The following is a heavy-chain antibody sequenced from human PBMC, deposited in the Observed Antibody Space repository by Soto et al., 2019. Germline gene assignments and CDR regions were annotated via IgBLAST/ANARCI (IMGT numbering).Heavy chain of an antibody. CDR3: TTDLDIVVVTSSC. CDR2: IKSKTDGGTT. V-gene: IGHV3-15*07. D-gene: IGHD2-21*02. J-gene: IGHJ4*02. CDR1: GFTFSNAW. Sequence: EVQLVESGGGLVKPGGSLRLSCAASGFTFSNAWMNWVRQAPGKRLEWVGRIKSKTDGGTTDYAAPVKGRFTISRDDSKNTLYLQMNSLKTEDTAVYYCTTDLDIVVVTSSCWGQGTLVTVSS.